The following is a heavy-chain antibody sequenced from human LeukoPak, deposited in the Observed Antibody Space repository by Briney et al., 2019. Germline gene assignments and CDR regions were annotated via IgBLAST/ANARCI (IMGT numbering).Heavy chain of an antibody. D-gene: IGHD6-6*01. CDR2: ISWNSGSI. J-gene: IGHJ3*02. CDR3: AKDMSSSSSYGAFGI. CDR1: GFTFDDYA. Sequence: GGSLRLSCAASGFTFDDYAMHWVRQAPGKGLEWVSGISWNSGSIGYADSVKGRFTISRDNAKNSLYLQMNSLRAEDTALYYCAKDMSSSSSYGAFGIWGQGTMVTVSS. V-gene: IGHV3-9*01.